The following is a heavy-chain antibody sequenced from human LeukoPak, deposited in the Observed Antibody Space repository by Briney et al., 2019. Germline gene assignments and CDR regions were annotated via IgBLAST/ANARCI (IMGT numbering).Heavy chain of an antibody. CDR1: GFTFDDYA. CDR3: AKDQAPDIVATVTFDY. V-gene: IGHV3-9*01. Sequence: GGSLRLSCAASGFTFDDYAMHWVRQAPGKGLEWVSGISWNSGGIGYADSVKGRFTISRDNAKNSLYLQMNSLRAEDTALYYCAKDQAPDIVATVTFDYWGQGTLVTVSS. J-gene: IGHJ4*02. CDR2: ISWNSGGI. D-gene: IGHD5-12*01.